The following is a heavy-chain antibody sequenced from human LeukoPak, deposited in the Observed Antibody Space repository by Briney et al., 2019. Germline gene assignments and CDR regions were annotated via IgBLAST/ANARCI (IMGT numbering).Heavy chain of an antibody. D-gene: IGHD2-15*01. V-gene: IGHV3-33*01. CDR2: IWNDGSNE. Sequence: PGRSLRLSCAASGFTFSSYGMHWVRQAPGKGLELVAIIWNDGSNEYYADSVKGRFTISRDNSKNTLYLQMNSLRAEDTAVYYCARGHCSGGSCYFDYWGQGTLVTVSS. CDR3: ARGHCSGGSCYFDY. J-gene: IGHJ4*02. CDR1: GFTFSSYG.